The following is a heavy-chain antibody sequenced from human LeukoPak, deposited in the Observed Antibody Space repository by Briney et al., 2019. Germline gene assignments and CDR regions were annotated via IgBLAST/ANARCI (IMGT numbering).Heavy chain of an antibody. D-gene: IGHD6-19*01. J-gene: IGHJ4*02. V-gene: IGHV3-7*05. Sequence: GGSLRLSCAGSGFTCSDVWMSRVRPAPGKGLEWVGIIKKDGGAKYYVDSVKDRSTISRDNAKNSLYLQINSLRAEDTAVYYCARGGQCVTDYWGQGTLVTVSS. CDR1: GFTCSDVW. CDR2: IKKDGGAK. CDR3: ARGGQCVTDY.